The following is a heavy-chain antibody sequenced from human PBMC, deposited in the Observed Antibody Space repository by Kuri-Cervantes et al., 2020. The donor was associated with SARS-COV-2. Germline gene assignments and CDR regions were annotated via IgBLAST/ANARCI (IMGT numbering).Heavy chain of an antibody. CDR3: ARSTPFRRLVVISQGGAFDI. J-gene: IGHJ3*02. D-gene: IGHD3-22*01. Sequence: SETLFLTCTVSGSSVSSGSYYWSWIRQPPGKGLEWIGYIYYNGSTNYNPSLKSRVTISVDTSKNQFSLKLSSVTAADTAMYYCARSTPFRRLVVISQGGAFDIWGQGTMVTVSS. CDR1: GSSVSSGSYY. V-gene: IGHV4-61*01. CDR2: IYYNGST.